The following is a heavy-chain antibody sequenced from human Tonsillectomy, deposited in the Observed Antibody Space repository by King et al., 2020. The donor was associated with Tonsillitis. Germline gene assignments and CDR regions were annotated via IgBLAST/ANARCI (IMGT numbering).Heavy chain of an antibody. CDR2: ISSSSSTI. J-gene: IGHJ4*02. CDR3: VRDYYDSSGYYGGDS. Sequence: VQLVESGGGLVQPGGSLRLPCAASGFTFSNYNMNWVRQAPGKGLEWVSYISSSSSTIYYADSVKGRFTISRDNPKNSLYLQMNSLRDEDTAVYFCVRDYYDSSGYYGGDSWGQGTLVTVSA. CDR1: GFTFSNYN. D-gene: IGHD3-22*01. V-gene: IGHV3-48*02.